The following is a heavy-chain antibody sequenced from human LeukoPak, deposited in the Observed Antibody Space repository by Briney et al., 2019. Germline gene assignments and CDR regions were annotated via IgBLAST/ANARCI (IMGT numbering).Heavy chain of an antibody. Sequence: GGSLRLSCAASGFPFSSYAMSWVRQAPGEGLQWVSSFSGSGSSTYYADSVRGRFTISRDNSKNTLYLQMNSLRAEDTAIYYCAKDSFSRNGIFDALDIWGQGTMVTVSS. D-gene: IGHD2-8*01. CDR2: FSGSGSST. CDR3: AKDSFSRNGIFDALDI. V-gene: IGHV3-23*01. J-gene: IGHJ3*02. CDR1: GFPFSSYA.